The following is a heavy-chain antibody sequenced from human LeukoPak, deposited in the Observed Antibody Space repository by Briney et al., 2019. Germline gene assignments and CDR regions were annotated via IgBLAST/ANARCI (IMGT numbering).Heavy chain of an antibody. CDR2: IRYDGSNK. CDR3: SGSYFHYFDY. J-gene: IGHJ4*02. Sequence: GGSLRLSCAASGFTFSSYSMNWVRQAPGKGLEWVAFIRYDGSNKYYADSVKGRFTISRDNSKNTLYLQMNSLRAEDTAVYYCSGSYFHYFDYWGQGTLVTVSS. D-gene: IGHD1-26*01. V-gene: IGHV3-30*02. CDR1: GFTFSSYS.